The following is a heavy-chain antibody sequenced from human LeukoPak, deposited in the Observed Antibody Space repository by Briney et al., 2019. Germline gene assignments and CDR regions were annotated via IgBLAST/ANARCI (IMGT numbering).Heavy chain of an antibody. CDR2: IYYGGST. V-gene: IGHV4-30-4*01. Sequence: SQTLSLTCTVSGGSISSGDYYWSWIRQPPGKGLEWIGYIYYGGSTYYNPSLKSRVTISVDTSKNQFSLELSSVTAADTAVYYCARDGQGAFDIWGQGTMVTVSS. CDR1: GGSISSGDYY. CDR3: ARDGQGAFDI. J-gene: IGHJ3*02.